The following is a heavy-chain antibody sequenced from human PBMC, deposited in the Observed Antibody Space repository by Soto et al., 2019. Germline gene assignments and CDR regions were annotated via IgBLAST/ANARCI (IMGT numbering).Heavy chain of an antibody. J-gene: IGHJ4*02. V-gene: IGHV3-23*01. Sequence: EEQLLESGGGLVQPGGSLRLSCAASGFMFSNYAMSWVRQAPGKGLEWFSAITGSGDDTYHADSVKGRFTISRDNSKNILYQQNNTVSAEDTGVYYCAKGLRSSRTCDFGYWGQGTLVTVSS. CDR2: ITGSGDDT. CDR3: AKGLRSSRTCDFGY. CDR1: GFMFSNYA. D-gene: IGHD3-16*01.